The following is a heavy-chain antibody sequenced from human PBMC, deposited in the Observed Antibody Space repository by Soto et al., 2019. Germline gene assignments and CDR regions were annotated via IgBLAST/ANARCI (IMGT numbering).Heavy chain of an antibody. CDR2: IGPETGAT. V-gene: IGHV1-2*02. Sequence: ASVKVSCKASGYTFTGHYIHWVRQAPEQGPEWMGEIGPETGATRYAQKFQGRVTMTRDMSITTVYMGLNNLSPDDTAVYYCGRGRSGQIVVFYWGQGTPVTVSS. J-gene: IGHJ4*02. CDR1: GYTFTGHY. D-gene: IGHD1-26*01. CDR3: GRGRSGQIVVFY.